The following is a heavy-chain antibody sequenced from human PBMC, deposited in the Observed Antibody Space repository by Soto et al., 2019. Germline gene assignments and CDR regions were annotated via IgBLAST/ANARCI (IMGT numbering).Heavy chain of an antibody. V-gene: IGHV3-30*18. Sequence: QVQLVESGGGVVQPGRSLRLSCAASGFTFSSYGMHWVRQAPGKGLEWVAVISYDGSNKYYADSVKGRFTISRDNSKNTLYLQMNSLRAEDTAVYYCAKDGFHSSSWYYYYYGMDVWGQGTTVTVSS. CDR2: ISYDGSNK. D-gene: IGHD6-13*01. CDR3: AKDGFHSSSWYYYYYGMDV. CDR1: GFTFSSYG. J-gene: IGHJ6*02.